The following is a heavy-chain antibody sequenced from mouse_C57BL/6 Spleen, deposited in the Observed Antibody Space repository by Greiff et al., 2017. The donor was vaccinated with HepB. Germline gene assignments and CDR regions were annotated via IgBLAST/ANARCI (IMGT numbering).Heavy chain of an antibody. CDR1: GFTFSSYG. D-gene: IGHD2-5*01. V-gene: IGHV5-6*01. CDR2: ISSGGSYT. Sequence: EVKLMESGGDLVKPGGSLKLSCAASGFTFSSYGMSWVRQTPDKRLEWVATISSGGSYTYYPDSVKGRFTISRDNAKNTLYLQMSSLKSEDTAMYYCASVYSNYFDYWGQGTTLTVSS. J-gene: IGHJ2*01. CDR3: ASVYSNYFDY.